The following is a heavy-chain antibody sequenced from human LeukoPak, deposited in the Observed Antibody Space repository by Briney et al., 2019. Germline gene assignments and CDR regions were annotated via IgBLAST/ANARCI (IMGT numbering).Heavy chain of an antibody. V-gene: IGHV3-49*03. Sequence: GGSLRLSCTASGFTFGDYAMSWFRQAPGKGLEWVGFIRSKAYGGTTEYAASVKGRFTISRDDSKSIAYLQMNSLKTEDTAVYYCTRKAPYSSGWPLDYWGQGTLVTVSS. D-gene: IGHD6-19*01. CDR3: TRKAPYSSGWPLDY. CDR2: IRSKAYGGTT. J-gene: IGHJ4*02. CDR1: GFTFGDYA.